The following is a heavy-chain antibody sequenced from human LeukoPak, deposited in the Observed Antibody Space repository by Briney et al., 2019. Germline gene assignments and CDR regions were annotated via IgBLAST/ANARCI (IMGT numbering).Heavy chain of an antibody. CDR2: TYYRSKWYN. J-gene: IGHJ5*02. CDR1: GDSFSSNSAA. V-gene: IGHV6-1*01. Sequence: SQTLSLTCAISGDSFSSNSAAWNWLRQSPSRGLEWLGRTYYRSKWYNDYAVSVKSRITINPDTSKNQFSLQLNSVTPEDTAVYYCARCEGYVNWFDPWGQGTLVTVSS. CDR3: ARCEGYVNWFDP. D-gene: IGHD5-12*01.